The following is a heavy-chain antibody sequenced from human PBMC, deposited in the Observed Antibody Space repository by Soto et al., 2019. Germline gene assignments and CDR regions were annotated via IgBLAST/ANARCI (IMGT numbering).Heavy chain of an antibody. CDR1: GYTLTELS. Sequence: ASVEVSCKXSGYTLTELSMHWVRQAPGKGLEWMGGFDPEDGETIYAQKFQGRVTMTEDTSTDTAYMELSSLRSEDTPVYYCATQRFWSNWFDPWGQGTLVTVSS. V-gene: IGHV1-24*01. CDR3: ATQRFWSNWFDP. J-gene: IGHJ5*02. D-gene: IGHD3-3*02. CDR2: FDPEDGET.